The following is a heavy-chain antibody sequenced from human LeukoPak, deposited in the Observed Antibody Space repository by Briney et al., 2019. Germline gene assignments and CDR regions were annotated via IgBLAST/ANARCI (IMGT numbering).Heavy chain of an antibody. CDR3: AKEIGSSTFFDY. CDR2: VYSGGLT. Sequence: PGGSLRLSCAASGFTVSDNYMSWVRQAPGKGLEWVSTVYSGGLTYYADSVKGRFTVSRDNSKSTMYLQMNSLRADDTAVYYCAKEIGSSTFFDYWGQGTRVTVSS. CDR1: GFTVSDNY. V-gene: IGHV3-53*01. J-gene: IGHJ4*02. D-gene: IGHD6-19*01.